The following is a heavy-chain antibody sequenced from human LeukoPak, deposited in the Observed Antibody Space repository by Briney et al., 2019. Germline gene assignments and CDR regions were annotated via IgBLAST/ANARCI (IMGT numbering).Heavy chain of an antibody. Sequence: TAAEFPFSSACMSWFRQAPGKELVYVSRINTDGSSTNYADSVKGRFTISRDNAENTVYLQMSSLRAEDTAVYYCARVGMDRSTWSFANWGQGTLVTVSS. CDR2: INTDGSST. CDR1: EFPFSSAC. D-gene: IGHD6-13*01. CDR3: ARVGMDRSTWSFAN. V-gene: IGHV3-74*01. J-gene: IGHJ4*02.